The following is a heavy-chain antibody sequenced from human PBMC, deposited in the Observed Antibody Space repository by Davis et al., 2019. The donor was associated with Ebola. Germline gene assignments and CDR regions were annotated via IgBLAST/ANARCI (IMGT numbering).Heavy chain of an antibody. CDR1: GFTFSNFW. CDR3: ARSGGHSFGQN. Sequence: GESLKISCAASGFTFSNFWMHWVRQGPGKGLVRVSRISSDGSGPAYADSVKGRFTISRDNAKSTVYLQMNSLRAEDTAVYYCARSGGHSFGQNWGQGTLVTVSS. D-gene: IGHD5-18*01. CDR2: ISSDGSGP. V-gene: IGHV3-74*03. J-gene: IGHJ4*02.